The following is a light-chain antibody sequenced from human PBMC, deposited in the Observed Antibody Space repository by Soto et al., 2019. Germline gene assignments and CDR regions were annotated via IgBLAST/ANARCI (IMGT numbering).Light chain of an antibody. V-gene: IGLV2-14*01. J-gene: IGLJ2*01. CDR1: SSDVGGYNY. CDR2: DVT. CDR3: SSYTSSSTLV. Sequence: QSALTQPASVSGSPGQSIIISCTGTSSDVGGYNYVSWYQQHPGKAPKLMIYDVTSRPSGVSNRFSGSKSGNTASLTISGLQAEDESNYYFSSYTSSSTLVFGGGTKLTVL.